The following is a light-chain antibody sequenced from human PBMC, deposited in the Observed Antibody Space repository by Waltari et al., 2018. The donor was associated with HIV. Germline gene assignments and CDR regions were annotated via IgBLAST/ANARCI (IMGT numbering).Light chain of an antibody. CDR2: AAS. V-gene: IGKV1-39*01. CDR1: QSISSY. CDR3: QQTYSTPST. Sequence: DIQMTQSPSSLSASVGDRVTITCRASQSISSYLNWYQQKPGKAPKLLIYAASSLQSGVPSRFSGSGSGTYFTLTIISLQPEDLATYYCQQTYSTPSTFGQGTKVEIK. J-gene: IGKJ2*02.